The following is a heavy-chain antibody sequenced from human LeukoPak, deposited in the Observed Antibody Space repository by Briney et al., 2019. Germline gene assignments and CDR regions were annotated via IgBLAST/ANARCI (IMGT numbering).Heavy chain of an antibody. CDR2: IETNTGTP. CDR1: GYSFTNYA. J-gene: IGHJ5*02. CDR3: ARDREGYLA. Sequence: ASVKASCKASGYSFTNYAMNWVRQAPGQGLEWMGWIETNTGTPTYAQGFTGRFVFSLDTSVSTAYLQISGLKADDTAVYYCARDREGYLAWGQGTLVTVSS. V-gene: IGHV7-4-1*02. D-gene: IGHD1-1*01.